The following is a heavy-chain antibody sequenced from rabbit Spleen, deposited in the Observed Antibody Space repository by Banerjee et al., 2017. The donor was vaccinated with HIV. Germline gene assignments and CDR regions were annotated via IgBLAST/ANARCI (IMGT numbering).Heavy chain of an antibody. CDR1: GFSFSSSYY. V-gene: IGHV1S40*01. J-gene: IGHJ4*01. CDR2: IYAGTSGST. D-gene: IGHD1-1*01. Sequence: QSLEESGGDLVKPEGSLTLTCTASGFSFSSSYYICWVRQAPGKGLEWIACIYAGTSGSTHYASWAKGRFIMSRTSSTTVTLQMTSLTAADTATYFCARDLVAVIGWNFNLWGPGTLVT. CDR3: ARDLVAVIGWNFNL.